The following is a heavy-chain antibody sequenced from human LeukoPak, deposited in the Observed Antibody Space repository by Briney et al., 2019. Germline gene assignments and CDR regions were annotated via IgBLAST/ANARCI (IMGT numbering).Heavy chain of an antibody. CDR1: GGTFSSYA. CDR3: ARDRDDYVWGSYRVFDY. J-gene: IGHJ4*02. D-gene: IGHD3-16*02. CDR2: IIPILGIA. V-gene: IGHV1-69*04. Sequence: SVKVSCKASGGTFSSYAISWVRQPPGQGLEWMGRIIPILGIANYAQKFQGRVTITADKSTSTAYMELCSLRSEDTAVYYCARDRDDYVWGSYRVFDYWGQGTLVTVSS.